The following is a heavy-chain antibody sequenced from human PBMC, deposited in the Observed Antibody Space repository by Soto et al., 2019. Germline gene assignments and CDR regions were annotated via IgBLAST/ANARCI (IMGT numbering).Heavy chain of an antibody. CDR3: ARDRDYYHSSGYNSYFYGMDV. D-gene: IGHD3-22*01. CDR1: GYTFTSYG. Sequence: QVQLVQSGAEVKKPGASVKVSCKASGYTFTSYGMSWVRQAPGQGLEWMGWISAYNGNTNYAQKLQGRVTMTTDTSTSTAYMELRSLRSDDTAVYYCARDRDYYHSSGYNSYFYGMDVWGQGTTVIVSS. CDR2: ISAYNGNT. V-gene: IGHV1-18*04. J-gene: IGHJ6*01.